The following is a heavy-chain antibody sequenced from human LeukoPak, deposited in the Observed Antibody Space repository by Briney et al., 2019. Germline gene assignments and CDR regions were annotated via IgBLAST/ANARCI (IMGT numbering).Heavy chain of an antibody. V-gene: IGHV3-7*01. J-gene: IGHJ4*02. CDR2: INLDGGEK. D-gene: IGHD2-15*01. Sequence: GGSLRLSCAASGFTFSSYWMSWVRQALGKGLEWVANINLDGGEKYYVDSVKGRFTISRDNAKNSLYLLMNSLRAEDAAVYYCARDARVVVDYWGQGTLVTVSS. CDR1: GFTFSSYW. CDR3: ARDARVVVDY.